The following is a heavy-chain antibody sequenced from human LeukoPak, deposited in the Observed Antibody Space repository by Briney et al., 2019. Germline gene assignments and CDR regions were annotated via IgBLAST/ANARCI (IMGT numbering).Heavy chain of an antibody. D-gene: IGHD5-18*01. CDR2: IYYSGST. CDR1: GGSISSYY. J-gene: IGHJ6*02. V-gene: IGHV4-59*12. Sequence: SETLSLTCTVSGGSISSYYWSWIRQPPGKGLEWIGYIYYSGSTNYNPSLKSRVTISVDTSKNQFSLKLSSVTAADTAVYYCASDTRGYSYGYYYYYGMDVWGQGTTVTVSS. CDR3: ASDTRGYSYGYYYYYGMDV.